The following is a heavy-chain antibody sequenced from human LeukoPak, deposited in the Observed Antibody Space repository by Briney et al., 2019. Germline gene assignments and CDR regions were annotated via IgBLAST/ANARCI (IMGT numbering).Heavy chain of an antibody. CDR1: GGSFSGYY. J-gene: IGHJ4*02. CDR2: IIHTGST. Sequence: SETLSLTCAVYGGSFSGYYWTWIRQPPGKGLEWIGEIIHTGSTNYNPSLTSRVTISLDTSKNQFSLKLSSVTAADTAVYYCAGDYRGSLDYWGQGTLVTVSS. V-gene: IGHV4-34*12. CDR3: AGDYRGSLDY. D-gene: IGHD4-11*01.